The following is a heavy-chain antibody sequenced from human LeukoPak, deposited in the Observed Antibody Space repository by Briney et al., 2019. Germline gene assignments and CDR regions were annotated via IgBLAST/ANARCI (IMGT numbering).Heavy chain of an antibody. CDR2: IYPGDSDT. D-gene: IGHD6-19*01. V-gene: IGHV5-51*01. CDR3: TRNDGGWAVGGTGGDYFAY. J-gene: IGHJ4*02. Sequence: GESLKISCKGSGNSFTSYWIGWVRQMPGKGLEWMGIIYPGDSDTRYSPSFQGQVTISADKSISTAYLQWSSLKASDTAMYYCTRNDGGWAVGGTGGDYFAYWGQGTLVTVSS. CDR1: GNSFTSYW.